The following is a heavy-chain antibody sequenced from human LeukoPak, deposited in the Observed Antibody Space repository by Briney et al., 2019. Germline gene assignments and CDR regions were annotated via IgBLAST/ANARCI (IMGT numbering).Heavy chain of an antibody. CDR1: GGTFSSYA. J-gene: IGHJ6*02. CDR3: ARGSSDSGYSNYYYGMDV. V-gene: IGHV1-69*10. CDR2: IIPMLGIA. D-gene: IGHD3-22*01. Sequence: VASVKVSCKASGGTFSSYAISWVRQAAGQGLEWMGRIIPMLGIANYAQKFQGRVTITADKSTSTAYMALSSLRSEDTAVYYCARGSSDSGYSNYYYGMDVWGQGTTVTVSS.